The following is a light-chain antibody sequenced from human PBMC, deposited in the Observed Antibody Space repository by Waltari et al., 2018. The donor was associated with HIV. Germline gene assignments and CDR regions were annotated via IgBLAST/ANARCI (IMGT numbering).Light chain of an antibody. CDR2: WAS. V-gene: IGKV4-1*01. J-gene: IGKJ2*01. CDR3: HQYYGTPQT. CDR1: PTLLYTSTNKTH. Sequence: IVMTQSPDSVAVSLGERVTLNSKASPTLLYTSTNKTHLAWYQQKSGQPPRLLIHWASTRESGVPERFSAAGSGTDFTLTISGLQAEDVAVYYCHQYYGTPQTFGQGTRVAIK.